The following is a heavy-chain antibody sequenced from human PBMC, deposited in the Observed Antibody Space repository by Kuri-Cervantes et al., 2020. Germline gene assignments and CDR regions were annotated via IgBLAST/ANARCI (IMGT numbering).Heavy chain of an antibody. CDR2: IWYDGSNK. CDR3: AQVAVTPIFDY. J-gene: IGHJ4*02. CDR1: GFTFSSYG. V-gene: IGHV3-33*08. D-gene: IGHD2-21*02. Sequence: GESLKISCAASGFTFSSYGMHWVRQAPGKGLEWVAVIWYDGSNKYYADSVKGRFTISRDNSKNTLYLQMNSLRAEDTAVYYRAQVAVTPIFDYWGQGTLVTVSS.